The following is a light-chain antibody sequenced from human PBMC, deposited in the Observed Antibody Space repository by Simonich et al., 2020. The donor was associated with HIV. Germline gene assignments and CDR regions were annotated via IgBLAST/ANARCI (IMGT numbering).Light chain of an antibody. CDR1: SCSVPTIYY. CDR2: STN. J-gene: IGLJ2*01. V-gene: IGLV8-61*01. Sequence: QTVVTQEPSFSVSPGGTVTLTCGLSSCSVPTIYYPSWYQQTPGQAPRTLIYSTNTRSSGVPDRFSGSILGNKAVLTITGAQADDESDYYCVLYMGSGTVLFGGGTKLTVL. CDR3: VLYMGSGTVL.